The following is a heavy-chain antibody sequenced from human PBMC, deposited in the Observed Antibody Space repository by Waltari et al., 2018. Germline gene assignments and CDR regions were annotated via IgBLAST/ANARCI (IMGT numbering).Heavy chain of an antibody. V-gene: IGHV3-74*01. D-gene: IGHD2-15*01. J-gene: IGHJ6*02. Sequence: EVQLVESGGGLVQPGGSLRLSCAASGFTFSSYWMHWVRQVPGKGLVWVSAITSDGGRTRYADSVKGRFTISRDNAKNTLYLQMNSLRADDTAVYYCASHRPGGYGMDVWGHGTTVTVSS. CDR1: GFTFSSYW. CDR3: ASHRPGGYGMDV. CDR2: ITSDGGRT.